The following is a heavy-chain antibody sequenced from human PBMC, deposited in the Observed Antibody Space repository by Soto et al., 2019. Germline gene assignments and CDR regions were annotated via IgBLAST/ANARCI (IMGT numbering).Heavy chain of an antibody. CDR3: ARELGGVYYYYGMDV. Sequence: QVQLVQSGAEVKKPGASVKVSCKASGYTFTGYYMHWVRQAPGQGLEWMGWINPNSGGTNYAQKFQGWVTMTRDTSISTAYMELSWLRSDDTAVYYCARELGGVYYYYGMDVWGQGTTVTVSS. J-gene: IGHJ6*02. CDR1: GYTFTGYY. V-gene: IGHV1-2*04. D-gene: IGHD1-26*01. CDR2: INPNSGGT.